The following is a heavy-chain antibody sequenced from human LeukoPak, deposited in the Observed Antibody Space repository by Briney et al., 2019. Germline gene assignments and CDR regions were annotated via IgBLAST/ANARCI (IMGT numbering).Heavy chain of an antibody. V-gene: IGHV3-23*01. CDR3: AKGEWQWLVHAQFDY. CDR2: ISGSGGST. Sequence: GGSLRLSCAASGFTFSSYGMSWVRQAPGKGLEWVSAISGSGGSTYYADSVKGRFTISRDNSKNTLYLQMNSLRAEDTAVYYCAKGEWQWLVHAQFDYWGQGTLVTVSS. D-gene: IGHD6-19*01. CDR1: GFTFSSYG. J-gene: IGHJ4*02.